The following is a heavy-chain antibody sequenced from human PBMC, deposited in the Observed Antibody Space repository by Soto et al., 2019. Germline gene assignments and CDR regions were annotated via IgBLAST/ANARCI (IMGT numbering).Heavy chain of an antibody. D-gene: IGHD5-12*01. J-gene: IGHJ6*02. CDR2: IIPILGIA. CDR3: ARDLGWLQNYYGMDV. CDR1: GGTFSSYT. Sequence: SVKVSCKASGGTFSSYTISWVRQAPGQGLEWMGRIIPILGIANYAQKFQGRVTITADKSTSTAYMELSSLRSEDTAVYYCARDLGWLQNYYGMDVWGQGTTVTGSS. V-gene: IGHV1-69*04.